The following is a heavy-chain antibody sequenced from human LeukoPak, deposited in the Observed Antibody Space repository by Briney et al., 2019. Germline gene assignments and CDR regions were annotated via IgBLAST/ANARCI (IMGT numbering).Heavy chain of an antibody. CDR3: EKDMIGGAPDYFAY. J-gene: IGHJ4*02. CDR2: TSSYGSIK. CDR1: GFTFSSYA. V-gene: IGHV3-30*04. D-gene: IGHD3-16*01. Sequence: GGSLRLSCAASGFTFSSYAMHWVRQAPGKGLEWVAVTSSYGSIKYYADAVKGRFTISRHNSRNTLSLQMNSLRAEGTAVYFCEKDMIGGAPDYFAYWGQGTLVTVSS.